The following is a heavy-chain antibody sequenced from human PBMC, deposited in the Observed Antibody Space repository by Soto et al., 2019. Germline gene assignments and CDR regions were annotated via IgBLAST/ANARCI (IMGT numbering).Heavy chain of an antibody. Sequence: SETLSLTCAVSGYSIISGYYCGWIRQPPGKGLEWIGSIYHSGSTYYNPSLKSRVTISVDTSKNQFSLKLSSVTAADTAVYYCARDPSGYGDYGLYYYGMDVWGQGTTVTVSS. V-gene: IGHV4-38-2*02. D-gene: IGHD4-17*01. CDR2: IYHSGST. CDR3: ARDPSGYGDYGLYYYGMDV. CDR1: GYSIISGYY. J-gene: IGHJ6*02.